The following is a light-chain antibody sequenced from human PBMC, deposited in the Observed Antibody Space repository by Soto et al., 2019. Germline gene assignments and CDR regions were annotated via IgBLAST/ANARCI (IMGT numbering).Light chain of an antibody. CDR3: SSYTSSSTVV. J-gene: IGLJ2*01. CDR1: SSDVGGYNL. CDR2: AVS. Sequence: QSALTQPASVSGSPGQPITISCTGTSSDVGGYNLVSWYQQHPGKAPKLMIYAVSYRPSGISNRFSGSKSGNTASLTVSGLQAEDEADYYCSSYTSSSTVVFGGGTKLTVL. V-gene: IGLV2-14*03.